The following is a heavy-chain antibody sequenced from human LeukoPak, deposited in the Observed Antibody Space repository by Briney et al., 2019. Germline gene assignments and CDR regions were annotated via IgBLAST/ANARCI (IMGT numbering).Heavy chain of an antibody. CDR3: AGDSWGFDF. CDR1: GFTFSNFA. CDR2: MSYDGSNK. V-gene: IGHV3-30*04. J-gene: IGHJ4*02. Sequence: RGSLRLSCAASGFTFSNFAMHWVRQAPGKGLEWVAMMSYDGSNKYTDSVKGRFTISRDNSKNMVDLYMSNLKIEDTAVYYCAGDSWGFDFWGQGTLVTVSS. D-gene: IGHD7-27*01.